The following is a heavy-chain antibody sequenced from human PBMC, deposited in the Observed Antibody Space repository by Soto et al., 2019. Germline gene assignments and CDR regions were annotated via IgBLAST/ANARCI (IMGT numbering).Heavy chain of an antibody. D-gene: IGHD6-6*01. J-gene: IGHJ6*02. Sequence: QVQLQQWGAGLLKPSETLSLTCAVYGGSFSGHYWSWIRQPPGKGLGWIGEINHSGTTNYNPSRKSRVAMSVDTGKSQFSLGLSSVTAADTAVYYCARKSSLAARGLFRYNYYGMDVWGQGTTVTVSS. CDR1: GGSFSGHY. CDR2: INHSGTT. CDR3: ARKSSLAARGLFRYNYYGMDV. V-gene: IGHV4-34*01.